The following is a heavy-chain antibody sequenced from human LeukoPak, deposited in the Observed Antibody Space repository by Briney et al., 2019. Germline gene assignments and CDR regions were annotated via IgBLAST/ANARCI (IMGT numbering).Heavy chain of an antibody. Sequence: SETLSLTCTVYGGSFSGYYWSWIRQPPGKGLEWIGEINHSGSTNYNPSLKSRVTISVDTSKNQFSLKLSSVTAADTAVYYCARRSSRRYYDILTGPNWFDPWGKGTLVTVSS. D-gene: IGHD3-9*01. CDR2: INHSGST. CDR1: GGSFSGYY. V-gene: IGHV4-34*01. CDR3: ARRSSRRYYDILTGPNWFDP. J-gene: IGHJ5*02.